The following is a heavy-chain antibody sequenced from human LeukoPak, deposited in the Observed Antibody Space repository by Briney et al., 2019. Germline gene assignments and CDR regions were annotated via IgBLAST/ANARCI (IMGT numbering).Heavy chain of an antibody. CDR3: ARDAMVRGGGMDV. CDR1: GFTFSSYA. Sequence: GGSLRLSCVGSGFTFSSYAMSWVRQAPGKGLEWVSVIYSGGSTYYADSVKGRFTISRDNSKNTLYLQMNSLRAEDTAVYYCARDAMVRGGGMDVWGQGTTVTVSS. CDR2: IYSGGST. D-gene: IGHD3-10*01. V-gene: IGHV3-66*01. J-gene: IGHJ6*02.